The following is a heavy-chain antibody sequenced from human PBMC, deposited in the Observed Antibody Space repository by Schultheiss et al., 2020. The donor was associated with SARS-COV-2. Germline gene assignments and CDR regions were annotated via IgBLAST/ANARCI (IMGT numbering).Heavy chain of an antibody. CDR3: ANRNSGYADY. CDR1: GFTFGNYA. CDR2: ISGSGRDT. J-gene: IGHJ4*02. Sequence: GESLKISCAASGFTFGNYAMTWVRQAPGKGLEWVSAISGSGRDTYYADSVKGRFTISRDNSKNTLYLQMNRLRAEDTAVYYCANRNSGYADYWGQGTLVTVSS. V-gene: IGHV3-23*01. D-gene: IGHD5-12*01.